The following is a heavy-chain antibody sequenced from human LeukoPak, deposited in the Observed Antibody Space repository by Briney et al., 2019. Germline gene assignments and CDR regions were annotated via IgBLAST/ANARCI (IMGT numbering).Heavy chain of an antibody. CDR1: GFTFSSYG. V-gene: IGHV3-30*18. Sequence: GGSLRLSCAASGFTFSSYGMHWVRQATGQGLEWVAVMSPDGSNTYYADSVKGRFTISRDNSKNTLYMQMNSLRAEDTAVYYCAKDRGYCISTSGYFYYYYGMDVCGQGATLTVSS. CDR2: MSPDGSNT. D-gene: IGHD2-2*01. CDR3: AKDRGYCISTSGYFYYYYGMDV. J-gene: IGHJ6*02.